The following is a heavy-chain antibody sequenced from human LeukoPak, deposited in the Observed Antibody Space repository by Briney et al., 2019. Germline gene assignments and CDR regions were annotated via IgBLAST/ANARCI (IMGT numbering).Heavy chain of an antibody. CDR1: GFTFSDYY. CDR2: ISGSGSTI. J-gene: IGHJ4*02. D-gene: IGHD2-2*01. Sequence: PGGSLRLSCAASGFTFSDYYMNWIRQAPGKGLEWISYISGSGSTIYYADSVNGRFTISRDNAKNSLYLQMNSLRVEDTAVYYCARALRSRRGIVVVPTALDCWGQGTLVTVSS. CDR3: ARALRSRRGIVVVPTALDC. V-gene: IGHV3-11*01.